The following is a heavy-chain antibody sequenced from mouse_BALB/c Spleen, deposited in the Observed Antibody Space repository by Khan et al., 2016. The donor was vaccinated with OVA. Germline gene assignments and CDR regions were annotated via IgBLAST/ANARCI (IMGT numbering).Heavy chain of an antibody. CDR2: IDPANGNT. Sequence: EVQLQQSGAELVKSGASVKLSCTASGFNIKDTYMHWVKQRPEQGLEWIGRIDPANGNTKYDPKFQGKATITAETSSNTAYLQLSSLTSEDTAVYYCARGTARATGDYWGQGTTLTVSS. V-gene: IGHV14-3*02. CDR3: ARGTARATGDY. J-gene: IGHJ2*01. CDR1: GFNIKDTY. D-gene: IGHD3-2*01.